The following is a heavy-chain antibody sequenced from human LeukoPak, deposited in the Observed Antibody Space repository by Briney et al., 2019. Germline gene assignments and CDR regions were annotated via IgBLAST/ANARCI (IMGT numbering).Heavy chain of an antibody. J-gene: IGHJ4*02. CDR3: ARAGGGLDY. V-gene: IGHV1-2*07. D-gene: IGHD3-10*01. Sequence: ASVKVSCTASGYTFTDYYVHWVRQAPGQGLEWMGWINPNNDGTNYAHNFQGRVTITRDTSISTAYLELNRLTFDDPAVYCWARAGGGLDYWGQGTLVTVSS. CDR1: GYTFTDYY. CDR2: INPNNDGT.